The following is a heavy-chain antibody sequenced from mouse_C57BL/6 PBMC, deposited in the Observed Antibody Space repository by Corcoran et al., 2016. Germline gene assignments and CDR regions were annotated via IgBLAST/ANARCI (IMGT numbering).Heavy chain of an antibody. V-gene: IGHV1-61*01. D-gene: IGHD1-1*01. Sequence: QVQLQQPGAELVRPGSSVKLSCKASGYTFTSYWMDWVKQRPGQGLEWIGNIYPSDSETHYNQKFKDKATLTVDKSSSTAYMQLSSLTSEDSAVYYCAITTVVARYFDVWGTGTTVTVSS. J-gene: IGHJ1*03. CDR3: AITTVVARYFDV. CDR2: IYPSDSET. CDR1: GYTFTSYW.